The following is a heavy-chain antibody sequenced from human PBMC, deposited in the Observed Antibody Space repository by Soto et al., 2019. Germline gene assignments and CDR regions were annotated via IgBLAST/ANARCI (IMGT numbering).Heavy chain of an antibody. D-gene: IGHD3-3*01. CDR1: GFTFSTSA. CDR2: ISGSGAGT. Sequence: GGSLRLSCTASGFTFSTSAMSWVRQAPGRGLEWVSGISGSGAGTYYADSVKGRFTISRDNSKNTLYLQMSGLRAEDAALYYCAKGPTVFGAVISFDYYYDMYVWGQGTPVTVSS. CDR3: AKGPTVFGAVISFDYYYDMYV. J-gene: IGHJ6*02. V-gene: IGHV3-23*01.